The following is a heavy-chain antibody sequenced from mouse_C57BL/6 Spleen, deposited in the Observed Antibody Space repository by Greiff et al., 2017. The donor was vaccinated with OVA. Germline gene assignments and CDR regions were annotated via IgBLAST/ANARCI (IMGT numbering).Heavy chain of an antibody. J-gene: IGHJ4*01. D-gene: IGHD2-3*01. CDR2: ISSGGSYT. CDR3: ARGRVTTAMDY. V-gene: IGHV5-6*01. Sequence: EVKVVESGGDLVKPGGSLKLSCAASGFTFSSYGMSWVRQTPDKRLEWVATISSGGSYTYYPDSVKGRFTISRDNAKNTLYLQMSSLKSEDTAMYYCARGRVTTAMDYWGQGTSVTVSS. CDR1: GFTFSSYG.